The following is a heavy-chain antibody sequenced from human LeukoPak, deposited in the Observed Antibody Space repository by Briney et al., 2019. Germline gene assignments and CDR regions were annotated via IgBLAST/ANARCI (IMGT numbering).Heavy chain of an antibody. CDR1: GFTFSNYW. V-gene: IGHV3-7*01. D-gene: IGHD2-2*01. J-gene: IGHJ4*02. CDR2: IKQDGSEK. Sequence: GGSLRLSSAASGFTFSNYWMSWVRLAPGKGLEWVANIKQDGSEKYYVDFVEGRFTISRDNAKNLLYLQMNSLRAEDTAVYHCARVFIVGSSSVFDFWGQGTLVTVSS. CDR3: ARVFIVGSSSVFDF.